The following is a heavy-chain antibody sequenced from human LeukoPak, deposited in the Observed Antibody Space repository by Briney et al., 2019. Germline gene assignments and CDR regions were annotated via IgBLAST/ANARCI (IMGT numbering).Heavy chain of an antibody. Sequence: PPETLSLTCTVSGGSISSHYWSWIRQPPGKGLEGIGYIYYSGSTNYNPSLKSRVTISVDTSKNQFSLKLSSVTAADTAVYYCAREVRGSGWYFEYYYYMDVWGKGTTVTVSS. V-gene: IGHV4-59*11. D-gene: IGHD6-19*01. CDR2: IYYSGST. CDR1: GGSISSHY. CDR3: AREVRGSGWYFEYYYYMDV. J-gene: IGHJ6*03.